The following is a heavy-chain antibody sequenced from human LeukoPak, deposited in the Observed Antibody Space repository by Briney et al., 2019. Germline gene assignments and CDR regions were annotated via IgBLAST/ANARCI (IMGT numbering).Heavy chain of an antibody. Sequence: SVKVSCKASGGTFSSYAFSWVRQAPGQGLEWMGGIIPIFGTANYAQKFQGRVTITADKSTSTAYMELSSLRSEDTAVYYCARDGYCSSTSCYIDYWGQGTLVTVSS. CDR2: IIPIFGTA. CDR1: GGTFSSYA. V-gene: IGHV1-69*06. CDR3: ARDGYCSSTSCYIDY. D-gene: IGHD2-2*03. J-gene: IGHJ4*02.